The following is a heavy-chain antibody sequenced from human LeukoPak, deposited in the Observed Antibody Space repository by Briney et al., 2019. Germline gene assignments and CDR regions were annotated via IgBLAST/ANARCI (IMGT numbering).Heavy chain of an antibody. CDR2: IYYSGST. CDR3: ARTVYCSGGSCSRKNWFDP. Sequence: SETLSLTCTVSGGSISSYYWSWIRQPPGKGLEWIGYIYYSGSTNYNPSLKSRVTISVDTSKNQFSLKLSSVTAADTAVYYCARTVYCSGGSCSRKNWFDPWGQGTLVTVSS. CDR1: GGSISSYY. J-gene: IGHJ5*02. D-gene: IGHD2-15*01. V-gene: IGHV4-59*01.